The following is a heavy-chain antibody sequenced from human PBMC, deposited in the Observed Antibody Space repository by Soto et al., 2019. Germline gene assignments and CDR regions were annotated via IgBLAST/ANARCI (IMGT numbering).Heavy chain of an antibody. CDR1: GYTFTSYD. J-gene: IGHJ4*02. V-gene: IGHV1-8*01. Sequence: QVQLVQSGAEVKKPGASVKVSCKASGYTFTSYDINWVRQATGQGLEWMGWMNPNSGNTGCAQKFQGRVTMTRNTSISTAYMELSSLRSEDTAVYYCARSSRGLRFLEWLYDYWGQGTLVTVSS. CDR3: ARSSRGLRFLEWLYDY. D-gene: IGHD3-3*01. CDR2: MNPNSGNT.